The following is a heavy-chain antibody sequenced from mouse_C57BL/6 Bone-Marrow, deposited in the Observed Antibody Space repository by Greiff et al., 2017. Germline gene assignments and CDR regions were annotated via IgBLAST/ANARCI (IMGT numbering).Heavy chain of an antibody. D-gene: IGHD2-3*01. CDR2: INPYNGGT. CDR3: THRWEYFDV. CDR1: GYTFTDYY. J-gene: IGHJ1*03. V-gene: IGHV1-19*01. Sequence: VHVKQSGPVLVKPGASVKMSCKASGYTFTDYYMNWVKQSHGKSLEWIGVINPYNGGTSYNQKFKGKATLTVDKSSSTAYMELNSLTSEDSAVYYCTHRWEYFDVWGTGTTVTVSS.